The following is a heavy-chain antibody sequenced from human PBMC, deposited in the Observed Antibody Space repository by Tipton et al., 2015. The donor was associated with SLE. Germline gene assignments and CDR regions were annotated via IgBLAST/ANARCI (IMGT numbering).Heavy chain of an antibody. CDR2: IYYSGST. CDR3: AIQAVVGATYFDY. J-gene: IGHJ4*02. Sequence: TLSLTCTVSGGSISSGSYYWSWIRQPPGKGLEWIGYIYYSGSTNYNPSLKSRVTISVDTSKNQFSLKLSSVTAADTAVYYCAIQAVVGATYFDYWGQGTLVTVSS. V-gene: IGHV4-61*01. D-gene: IGHD1-26*01. CDR1: GGSISSGSYY.